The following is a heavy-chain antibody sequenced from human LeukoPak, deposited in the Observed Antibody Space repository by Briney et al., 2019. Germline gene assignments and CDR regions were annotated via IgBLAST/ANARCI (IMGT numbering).Heavy chain of an antibody. Sequence: NPSETLSLTCTVSGGSISSSSYYWGWIRQPPGKGLEWIGRIYTSGSTNYNPSLKSRVTISVDTSKNQFSLKLSSVTAADTAVYYCARVALEIDAFDIWGQGTMVTVSS. CDR1: GGSISSSSYY. D-gene: IGHD1-1*01. J-gene: IGHJ3*02. CDR3: ARVALEIDAFDI. V-gene: IGHV4-39*07. CDR2: IYTSGST.